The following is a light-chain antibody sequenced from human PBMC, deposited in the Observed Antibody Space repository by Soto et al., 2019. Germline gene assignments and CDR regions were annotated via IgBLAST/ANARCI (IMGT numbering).Light chain of an antibody. CDR1: QDINSY. CDR3: QQYNIYPLT. CDR2: AAS. V-gene: IGKV1D-16*01. Sequence: DVQMTQSPSSLSASVGDRVTITCRASQDINSYLACYQQKPGNAPKSLIYAASSLQTGVPSMFSGSESGTDFTLTINNLHPEDSATYYCQQYNIYPLTFGGGTKVEIK. J-gene: IGKJ4*01.